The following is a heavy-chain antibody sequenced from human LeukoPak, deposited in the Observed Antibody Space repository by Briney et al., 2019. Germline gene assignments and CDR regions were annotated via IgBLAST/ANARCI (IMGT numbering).Heavy chain of an antibody. Sequence: LWASVKVSCKASGYTFTGYYMHWVRQAPGQGLEWMGWINPNSGGTNYAQKFQGRVTTTRDTSISTAYMELSSLRSEDTAVYYCAREIVGTPWVDYWGQGTLVTVSS. D-gene: IGHD1-26*01. V-gene: IGHV1-2*02. CDR2: INPNSGGT. CDR1: GYTFTGYY. CDR3: AREIVGTPWVDY. J-gene: IGHJ4*02.